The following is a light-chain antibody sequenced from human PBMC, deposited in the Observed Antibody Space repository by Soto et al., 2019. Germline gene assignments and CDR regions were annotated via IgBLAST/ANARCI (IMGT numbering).Light chain of an antibody. J-gene: IGKJ1*01. CDR2: DAS. CDR3: QQYGSYWT. V-gene: IGKV1-5*01. CDR1: QSINRW. Sequence: IQMTQSPSTLSASIGDTVTITCRASQSINRWLAWYQQKPGEAPKLLIYDASSLEIVVPSRFSGTGSGTEFTLIISSLQPDDFATYYCQQYGSYWTFGQGTKVQIK.